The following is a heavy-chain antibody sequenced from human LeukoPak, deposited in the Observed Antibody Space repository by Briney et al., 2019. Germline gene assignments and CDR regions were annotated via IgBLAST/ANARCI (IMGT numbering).Heavy chain of an antibody. CDR1: GGTFSSYA. V-gene: IGHV1-69*06. D-gene: IGHD6-19*01. Sequence: SVKVSCKASGGTFSSYAISWVRQAPGQGLEWMGGIIPIFGTANYAQKFQGRVAITADKSTSTAYMELSSLRSEDTAVYYCARADGIAVAGIYYYYGMDVWGKGTTVTVSS. CDR3: ARADGIAVAGIYYYYGMDV. CDR2: IIPIFGTA. J-gene: IGHJ6*04.